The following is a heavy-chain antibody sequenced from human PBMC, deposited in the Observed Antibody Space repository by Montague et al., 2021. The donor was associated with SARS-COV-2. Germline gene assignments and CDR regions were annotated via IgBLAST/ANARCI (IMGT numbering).Heavy chain of an antibody. CDR2: IYYSGST. J-gene: IGHJ6*03. Sequence: SETLSLTCTVSGGSISSYYWSWIRQPPGKGLEWIGYIYYSGSTYYNPSLKSRVTISVDTSKNQFSLKLSSVTAADTAVYYCAGTYYDFWSGFIHYYYMDVWGKGTTVTVSS. V-gene: IGHV4-59*01. CDR1: GGSISSYY. D-gene: IGHD3-3*01. CDR3: AGTYYDFWSGFIHYYYMDV.